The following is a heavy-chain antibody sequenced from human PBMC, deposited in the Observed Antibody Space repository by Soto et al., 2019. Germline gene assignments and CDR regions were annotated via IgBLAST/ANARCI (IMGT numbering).Heavy chain of an antibody. D-gene: IGHD3-16*01. CDR3: AIFSIMLPFRGFTHY. V-gene: IGHV3-23*01. Sequence: GASLRLSCAASGFTYSTYAMSWVRQTARKGLEWVSSISAGGTSTFYADSVKGRFTISRDNSKNTLSLQMSTLRAEDTAVYYCAIFSIMLPFRGFTHYCGPAILVTVFS. J-gene: IGHJ4*02. CDR1: GFTYSTYA. CDR2: ISAGGTST.